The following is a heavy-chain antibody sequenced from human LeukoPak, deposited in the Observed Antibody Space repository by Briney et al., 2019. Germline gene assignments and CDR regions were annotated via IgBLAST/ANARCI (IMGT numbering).Heavy chain of an antibody. CDR2: INPNSGGT. Sequence: ASVKVSCKASGYTFTGYYMHWVRQAPGQGLEWMGRINPNSGGTNYAQKFQGRVTMTRDTSISTAYMELSRLRSDDTAVYYCARVSTRIAAAGLNYWGQGTLVTVSP. D-gene: IGHD6-13*01. J-gene: IGHJ4*02. CDR3: ARVSTRIAAAGLNY. CDR1: GYTFTGYY. V-gene: IGHV1-2*06.